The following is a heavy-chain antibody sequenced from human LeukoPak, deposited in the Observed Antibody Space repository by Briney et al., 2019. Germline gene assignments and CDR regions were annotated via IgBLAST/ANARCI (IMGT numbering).Heavy chain of an antibody. CDR3: ARWGIRGTAHQLDY. CDR2: ISGSGGST. J-gene: IGHJ4*02. V-gene: IGHV3-23*01. Sequence: GGSLRLSCAASGFTFSSYAMSWVRQAPGKGLEWVSAISGSGGSTYYADSVKGRFTISRDNAKNSMYLQMNSLRPEDTAVYYCARWGIRGTAHQLDYWGQGTLVTVSS. CDR1: GFTFSSYA. D-gene: IGHD6-13*01.